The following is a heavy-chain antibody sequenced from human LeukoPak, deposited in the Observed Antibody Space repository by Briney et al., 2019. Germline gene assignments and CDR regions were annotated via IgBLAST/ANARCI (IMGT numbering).Heavy chain of an antibody. Sequence: PGGSLRLSCAASGFTFSSYSMNWVRQAPGKGLEWVSSISSSSSYIYYADSVKGRFTISRDNAKNSLYLQMNSLRAEDTAVYYCARGNYDILTAPMVWGQGTLVTVSS. D-gene: IGHD3-9*01. V-gene: IGHV3-21*01. J-gene: IGHJ4*02. CDR1: GFTFSSYS. CDR3: ARGNYDILTAPMV. CDR2: ISSSSSYI.